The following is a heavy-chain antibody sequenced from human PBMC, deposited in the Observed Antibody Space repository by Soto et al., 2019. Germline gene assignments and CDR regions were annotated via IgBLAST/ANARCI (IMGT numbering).Heavy chain of an antibody. CDR1: GGSISSYY. J-gene: IGHJ6*02. Sequence: SETLSLTCTVSGGSISSYYWSWIRQPPGKGLEWIGYIYYSGSTNYNPSLKSRVTISVDTSKNQFSLKLSSVTAADTTVYYCARDASTGYCSSTSCYRGGGMDVWGQGTTVPVSS. CDR2: IYYSGST. D-gene: IGHD2-2*01. CDR3: ARDASTGYCSSTSCYRGGGMDV. V-gene: IGHV4-59*01.